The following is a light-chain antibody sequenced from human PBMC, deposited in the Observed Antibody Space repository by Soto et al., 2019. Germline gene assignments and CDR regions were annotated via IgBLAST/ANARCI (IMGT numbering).Light chain of an antibody. J-gene: IGLJ1*01. CDR2: EVS. CDR1: SSDVGGYNY. Sequence: QSALTQPASVCGSPGQSITISCTGTSSDVGGYNYVSWYQQHPGKAPKLMIYEVSNRPSGVSNRFSGSKSGNTASLTISGLQAEDEADYYCSSYTSSITYVFGTGTKLTVL. V-gene: IGLV2-14*01. CDR3: SSYTSSITYV.